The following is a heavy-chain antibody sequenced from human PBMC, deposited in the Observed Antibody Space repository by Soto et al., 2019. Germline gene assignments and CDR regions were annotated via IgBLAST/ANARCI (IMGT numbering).Heavy chain of an antibody. V-gene: IGHV4-4*02. D-gene: IGHD2-15*01. CDR3: VRLIGNSWLDQ. Sequence: PSETLSLTCDVSGGSISSSNWWSWVRQPPGKGLEWSGEIYHSGSTNYNPSLKSRVIISVDKSKNQFSLNLSSVIAADTAVYHCVRLIGNSWLDQWGQGTLVTVSS. CDR2: IYHSGST. CDR1: GGSISSSNW. J-gene: IGHJ4*02.